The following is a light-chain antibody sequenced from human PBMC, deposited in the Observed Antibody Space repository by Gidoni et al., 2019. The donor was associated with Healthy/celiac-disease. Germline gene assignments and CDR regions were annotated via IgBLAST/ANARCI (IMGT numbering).Light chain of an antibody. V-gene: IGKV3-20*01. CDR3: QQYGSSPWT. J-gene: IGKJ1*01. Sequence: EIVWTQSPGTLSLSPGERATLSCRASQSVSSSYLAWYQQKPGQAPRLLIYGASSRATGIPDRFSSRGSGTDFPLTISRLEPEDFAVYYCQQYGSSPWTFGQGTKVEIK. CDR2: GAS. CDR1: QSVSSSY.